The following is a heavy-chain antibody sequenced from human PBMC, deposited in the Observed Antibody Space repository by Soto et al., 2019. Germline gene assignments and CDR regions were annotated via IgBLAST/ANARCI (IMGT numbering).Heavy chain of an antibody. CDR2: IYYSGST. CDR1: GGSSNGGAYH. J-gene: IGHJ6*01. Sequence: NPCRNLALSCTVSGGSSNGGAYHCTWIRQTTGKGLEWIGAIYYSGSTYYNPSLKSRIRISVDTSMNQFSLKLSSVTAADTAVYYCARDYRDPPDRMSVRGQRTTVTGSS. CDR3: ARDYRDPPDRMSV. V-gene: IGHV4-30-4*01.